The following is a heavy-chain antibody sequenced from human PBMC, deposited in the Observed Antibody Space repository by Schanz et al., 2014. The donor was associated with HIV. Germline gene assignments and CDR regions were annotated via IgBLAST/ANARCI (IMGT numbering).Heavy chain of an antibody. CDR1: GYTFTGYY. J-gene: IGHJ4*02. CDR2: ISAYNGDT. D-gene: IGHD5-18*01. Sequence: QVQLVQSGAEVKKPGASVKVSCKASGYTFTGYYMHWVRQAPGQGLEWMGWISAYNGDTNYAEKFQGRIRMTTDRSTIAYMDVTSLTSDDTAVYFCARDSPYSYGLGPLDYWGQGTLVTVSS. CDR3: ARDSPYSYGLGPLDY. V-gene: IGHV1-18*04.